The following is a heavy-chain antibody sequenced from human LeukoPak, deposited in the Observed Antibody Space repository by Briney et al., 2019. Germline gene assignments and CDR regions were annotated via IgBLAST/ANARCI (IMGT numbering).Heavy chain of an antibody. CDR3: ARGVLIAEFLFGY. CDR2: ISYSGST. CDR1: GGSMHGYY. D-gene: IGHD3-10*01. J-gene: IGHJ4*02. V-gene: IGHV4-59*01. Sequence: SETLSLTCTVSGGSMHGYYWSWIRQPPGKGLECIGYISYSGSTTHNPSLRSRGTISVDTSKNQFSLRLTSVTAADTAVYYCARGVLIAEFLFGYWGQGALVTVSS.